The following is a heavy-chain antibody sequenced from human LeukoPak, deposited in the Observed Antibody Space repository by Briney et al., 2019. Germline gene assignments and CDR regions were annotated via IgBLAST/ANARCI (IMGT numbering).Heavy chain of an antibody. J-gene: IGHJ4*02. Sequence: GGSLRLSCAASGLTDSNNYMSWVRQAPGKGLEWVSIIYSGDSTSYADSVKGRFTISRDNSKNTLYLQMNSLRAEDTAVYYCARDYSGSYSRFDYWGQGTLVTVSS. D-gene: IGHD1-26*01. CDR1: GLTDSNNY. CDR2: IYSGDST. V-gene: IGHV3-66*01. CDR3: ARDYSGSYSRFDY.